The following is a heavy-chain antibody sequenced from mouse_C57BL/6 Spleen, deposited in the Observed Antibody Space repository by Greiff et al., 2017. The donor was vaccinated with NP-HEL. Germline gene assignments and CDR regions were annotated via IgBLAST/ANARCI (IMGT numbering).Heavy chain of an antibody. CDR1: GYTFTSYW. D-gene: IGHD2-3*01. Sequence: QVQLKQPGAELVKPGASVKLSCKASGYTFTSYWMHWVKQRPGQGLEWIGMIHPNSGSTNYNEKFKSKATLTVDKSSSTAYMQLSSLTSEDSAVYYCARRGYDGYSDYWGQGTTLTVSS. CDR3: ARRGYDGYSDY. CDR2: IHPNSGST. J-gene: IGHJ2*01. V-gene: IGHV1-64*01.